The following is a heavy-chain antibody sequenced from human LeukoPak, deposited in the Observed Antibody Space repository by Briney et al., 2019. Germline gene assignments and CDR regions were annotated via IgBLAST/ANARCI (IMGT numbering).Heavy chain of an antibody. J-gene: IGHJ3*02. CDR3: TREGYTSSALDAFDI. CDR1: GFPFSSYW. D-gene: IGHD6-13*01. Sequence: GGSLRLSCVAPGFPFSSYWMTWVRQAPGKGLEWVANMKQDGSEIYYLDSVKGRFTISRDNAKNSLYLEMNSLRAEDSALYYCTREGYTSSALDAFDIWGQGTMVTVS. CDR2: MKQDGSEI. V-gene: IGHV3-7*03.